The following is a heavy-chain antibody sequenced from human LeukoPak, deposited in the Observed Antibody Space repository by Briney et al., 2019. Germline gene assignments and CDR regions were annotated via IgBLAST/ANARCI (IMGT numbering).Heavy chain of an antibody. J-gene: IGHJ3*02. CDR3: ARGLVTSDFWTPIAFDI. Sequence: PGGSLRLSCAASGFSFSDSRMNWVRQTPEKGLEWVSYISRGGKTIYYADSVKGRFTISRDNTRNSLFLQMDSLRAEDTAVYYCARGLVTSDFWTPIAFDIWGQGTVVTVSS. D-gene: IGHD3-3*01. CDR2: ISRGGKTI. V-gene: IGHV3-48*01. CDR1: GFSFSDSR.